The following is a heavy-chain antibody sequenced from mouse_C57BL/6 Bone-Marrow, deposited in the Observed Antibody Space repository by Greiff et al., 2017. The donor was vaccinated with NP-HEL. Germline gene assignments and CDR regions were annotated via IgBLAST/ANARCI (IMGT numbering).Heavy chain of an antibody. CDR3: ASFGRGDAMDY. CDR2: IWGVGST. CDR1: GFSLTSYG. J-gene: IGHJ4*01. V-gene: IGHV2-6*01. Sequence: VKLVESGPGLVAPSQSLSITCTVSGFSLTSYGVDWVRQSPGKGLEWLGVIWGVGSTNYNSALKSRLSISKDNSKSQVFLKMNSLQTDDTAMYYCASFGRGDAMDYWGQGTSVTVSS.